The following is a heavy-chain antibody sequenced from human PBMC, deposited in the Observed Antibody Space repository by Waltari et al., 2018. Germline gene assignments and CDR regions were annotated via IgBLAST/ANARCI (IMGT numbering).Heavy chain of an antibody. Sequence: QVQLQESGPGLVKPSETLSLTCTVSGGSISSYYWSWIRQPPGKGLEWIGYIYYSGSTNNNPSLKSRVTISVDTSKNQFSLKLSSVTAADTAVYYCARVVIVVVAATPYYYMDVWGKGTTVTVSS. CDR1: GGSISSYY. J-gene: IGHJ6*03. D-gene: IGHD2-15*01. CDR2: IYYSGST. CDR3: ARVVIVVVAATPYYYMDV. V-gene: IGHV4-59*01.